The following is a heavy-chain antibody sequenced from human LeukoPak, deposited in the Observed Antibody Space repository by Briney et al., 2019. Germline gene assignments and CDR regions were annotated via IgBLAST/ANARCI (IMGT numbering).Heavy chain of an antibody. J-gene: IGHJ4*02. CDR2: IWYDGSNK. Sequence: LSLTCTVSSGSISSYYWSWVRQAPGKGLEWVAVIWYDGSNKYYADSVKGRFTISRDNSKNTLYLQMNSLRAEDTAVYYCARGSPGFDYWGQGTLVTVSS. CDR1: SGSISSYY. CDR3: ARGSPGFDY. V-gene: IGHV3-33*08.